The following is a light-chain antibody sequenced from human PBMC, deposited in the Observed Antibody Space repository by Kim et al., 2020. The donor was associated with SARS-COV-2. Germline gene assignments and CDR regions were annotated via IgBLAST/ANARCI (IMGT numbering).Light chain of an antibody. J-gene: IGKJ4*01. CDR1: QDISNY. V-gene: IGKV1-33*01. CDR3: QQYENLPPLT. Sequence: DIQMTQSPSSLSASVGDRVTITCQASQDISNYLNWYQHKPGKAPKLMIYDASNLETGVPSRFSGRGSGTDFIFTISSLQPEDVAIYYCQQYENLPPLTFGGGTKVEIK. CDR2: DAS.